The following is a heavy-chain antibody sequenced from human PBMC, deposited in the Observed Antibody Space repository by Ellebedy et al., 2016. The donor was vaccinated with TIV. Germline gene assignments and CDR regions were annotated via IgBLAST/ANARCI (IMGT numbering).Heavy chain of an antibody. J-gene: IGHJ4*02. D-gene: IGHD3-3*01. CDR1: GGSISSGGYY. V-gene: IGHV4-31*03. CDR2: IYYSGST. CDR3: ARGIAGGYDFWFLPPDY. Sequence: SETLSLXCTVSGGSISSGGYYWSWIRQHPGKGLEWIGYIYYSGSTYYNPSLKSRATISVDTSKNQFSLKLSSVTAADTAVYYCARGIAGGYDFWFLPPDYWGQGTLVTVSS.